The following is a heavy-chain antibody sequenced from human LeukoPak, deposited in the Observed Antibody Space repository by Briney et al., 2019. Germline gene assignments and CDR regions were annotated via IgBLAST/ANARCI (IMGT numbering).Heavy chain of an antibody. V-gene: IGHV3-23*01. Sequence: PGGSLRLSCAASGFTFSSHDMTWVRQAPGKGLEWVSAIIGRGYKTFYADSVKGRFTISRDNAKNTLYLQMNSLRAEDTAVYYCAREDDYVLYYFDYWGQGTLVTVSS. D-gene: IGHD3-16*01. CDR3: AREDDYVLYYFDY. CDR1: GFTFSSHD. CDR2: IIGRGYKT. J-gene: IGHJ4*02.